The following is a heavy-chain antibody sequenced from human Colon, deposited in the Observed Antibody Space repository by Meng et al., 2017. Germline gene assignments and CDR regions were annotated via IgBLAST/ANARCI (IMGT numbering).Heavy chain of an antibody. CDR2: ISAYNGNT. CDR1: GDTFTSYG. D-gene: IGHD3-10*01. Sequence: ASAKVSCKASGDTFTSYGISWVRQAPGQGLEWMGWISAYNGNTNYAQKLQGRVTMTTDTSTSTAYMELRSLRSDDTAVYYCARDSYYGSGSYSVLYYYYGMDVWGQGTTVTVSS. CDR3: ARDSYYGSGSYSVLYYYYGMDV. J-gene: IGHJ6*02. V-gene: IGHV1-18*01.